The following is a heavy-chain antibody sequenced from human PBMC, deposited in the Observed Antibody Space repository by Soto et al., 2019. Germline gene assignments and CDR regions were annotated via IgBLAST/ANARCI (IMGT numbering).Heavy chain of an antibody. CDR3: AKARIVVVTAIDFDY. J-gene: IGHJ4*02. CDR1: GFTFSSYG. Sequence: GSLRLSCAASGFTFSSYGMHWVRQAPGKGLEWVAVISYDGSNKYYADSVKGRFTISRDNSKNTLYLQMNSLRAEDTAVYYCAKARIVVVTAIDFDYWGQGTLVTVSS. V-gene: IGHV3-30*18. D-gene: IGHD2-21*02. CDR2: ISYDGSNK.